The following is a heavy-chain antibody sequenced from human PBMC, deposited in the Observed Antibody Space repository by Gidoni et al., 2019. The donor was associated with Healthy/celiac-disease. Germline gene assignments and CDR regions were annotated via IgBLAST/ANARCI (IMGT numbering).Heavy chain of an antibody. CDR1: GFTFSSYS. D-gene: IGHD6-13*01. Sequence: EVQLVESGGGLVKPGGSLRLSCAASGFTFSSYSMNWVRQAPGKGLEWVSSISSSSSYTYYADSVKGRFTISRDNAKNSLYLQMNSLRAEDTAVYYCARDAQLGVGYWGQGTLVTVSS. J-gene: IGHJ4*02. V-gene: IGHV3-21*01. CDR3: ARDAQLGVGY. CDR2: ISSSSSYT.